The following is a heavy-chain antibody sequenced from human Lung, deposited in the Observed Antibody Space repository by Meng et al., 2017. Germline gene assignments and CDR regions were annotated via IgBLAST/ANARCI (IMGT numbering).Heavy chain of an antibody. CDR3: ARGPTTMAHDFDY. CDR2: INHSGST. V-gene: IGHV4-34*01. Sequence: QVPLQQGGEGLLKPSETLYLTCVVSGGSFSDYYWSWIRHPPGKGLEWIGEINHSGSTNYNPSLESRATISVDTSQNNLSLKLSSVTAADSAVYYCARGPTTMAHDFDYWGQGTLVTVSS. J-gene: IGHJ4*02. D-gene: IGHD4-11*01. CDR1: GGSFSDYY.